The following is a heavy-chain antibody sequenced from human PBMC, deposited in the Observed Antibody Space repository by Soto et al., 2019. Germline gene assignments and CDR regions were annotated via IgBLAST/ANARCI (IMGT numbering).Heavy chain of an antibody. CDR2: ISYDGSNK. V-gene: IGHV3-30-3*01. CDR3: ARSSLLRSREHLDV. CDR1: GFTFSSYA. J-gene: IGHJ6*02. Sequence: PGGSLRLSCAASGFTFSSYAMHWVRQAPGKGLEWVAVISYDGSNKYYADSVKGRFTISRDNSKNTLCLQMNSLRAEDTAVYYCARSSLLRSREHLDVWGQGTTVTVSS.